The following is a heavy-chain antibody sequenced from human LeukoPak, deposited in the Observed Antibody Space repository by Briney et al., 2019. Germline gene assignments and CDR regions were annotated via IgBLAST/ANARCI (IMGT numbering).Heavy chain of an antibody. CDR2: FHNSRTT. J-gene: IGHJ5*02. Sequence: PSETLSLTCTVSGGSISGYSWTWIRQSPGQGLEWIGYFHNSRTTSYNPSLTGRVIISVDTAMDQISLKLNSVTAADTAVYYCARGYLGLSPWGQGTLVTVSS. D-gene: IGHD5-18*01. V-gene: IGHV4-59*01. CDR1: GGSISGYS. CDR3: ARGYLGLSP.